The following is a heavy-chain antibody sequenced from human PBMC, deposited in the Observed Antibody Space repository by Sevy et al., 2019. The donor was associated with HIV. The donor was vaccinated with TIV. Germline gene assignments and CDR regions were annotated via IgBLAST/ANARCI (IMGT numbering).Heavy chain of an antibody. CDR1: GFTFANYA. V-gene: IGHV3-23*01. CDR3: AGARFDSSGSFDAFDI. D-gene: IGHD3-22*01. CDR2: IYGTGGVT. J-gene: IGHJ3*02. Sequence: GGSLRLSCKPSGFTFANYAMNWVRQAPGKGLEWVSTIYGTGGVTYYADSVKGRFTISRDKSKNTLYLQMNSLRTEDTAIYYWAGARFDSSGSFDAFDIWGQGTMVTVSS.